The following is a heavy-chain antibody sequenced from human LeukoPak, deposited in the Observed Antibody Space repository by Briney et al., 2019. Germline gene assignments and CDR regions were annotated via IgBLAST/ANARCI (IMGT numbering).Heavy chain of an antibody. Sequence: TGGSLRLSCAASGFTFSSYWMHWVRQAPGKGLVWVSRINTDGSSTSYADSVKGRFTISRDNAKNTLYLQMNSLRAEDTAVYYCARDCSSTSCTGDAFDIWGQGTMVTVSS. CDR3: ARDCSSTSCTGDAFDI. CDR1: GFTFSSYW. CDR2: INTDGSST. D-gene: IGHD2-2*01. V-gene: IGHV3-74*01. J-gene: IGHJ3*02.